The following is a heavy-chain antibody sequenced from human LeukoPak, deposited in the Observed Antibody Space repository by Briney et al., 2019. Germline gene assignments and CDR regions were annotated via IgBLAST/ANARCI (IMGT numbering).Heavy chain of an antibody. J-gene: IGHJ6*03. CDR3: ARGCRGVVVPAAAPASKYYYYYMDV. D-gene: IGHD2-2*01. V-gene: IGHV1-8*03. Sequence: ASVKVSCKASGGTFSSYDINWVRQATGQGLEWMGWMNPNSGNTGYAQKFQGRVTITRNTSISTAYMELSSLRSEDTAVYYCARGCRGVVVPAAAPASKYYYYYMDVWGKGTTVTVSS. CDR2: MNPNSGNT. CDR1: GGTFSSYD.